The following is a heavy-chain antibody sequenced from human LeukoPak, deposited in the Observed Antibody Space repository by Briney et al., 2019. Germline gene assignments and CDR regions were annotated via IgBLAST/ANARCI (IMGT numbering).Heavy chain of an antibody. D-gene: IGHD3-22*01. CDR2: IIPILGIA. CDR1: GGTFSSYA. CDR3: ARDTSGYYDSSGYSY. Sequence: SVKVSCKASGGTFSSYAISWVRQAPGQGLEWMGRIIPILGIANYAQKFQGRVTITADKSTSTAYMELSSLRSEDTAVYYCARDTSGYYDSSGYSYWGQGTLVTVSS. V-gene: IGHV1-69*04. J-gene: IGHJ4*02.